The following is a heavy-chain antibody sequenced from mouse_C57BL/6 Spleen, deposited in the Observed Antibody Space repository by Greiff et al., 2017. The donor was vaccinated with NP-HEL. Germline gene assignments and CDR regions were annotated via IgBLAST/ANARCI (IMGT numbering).Heavy chain of an antibody. D-gene: IGHD1-1*01. CDR3: ARHYYGSSYPFDY. J-gene: IGHJ2*01. V-gene: IGHV1-76*01. CDR1: GYTFTDYY. CDR2: IYPGSGNT. Sequence: VQLQQSGAELVRPGASVKLSCKASGYTFTDYYINWVKQRPGQGLEWIARIYPGSGNTYYNEKFKGKATLTAEKSSSTAYMQLSSLTSEDSAVYFCARHYYGSSYPFDYWGQGTTLTVSS.